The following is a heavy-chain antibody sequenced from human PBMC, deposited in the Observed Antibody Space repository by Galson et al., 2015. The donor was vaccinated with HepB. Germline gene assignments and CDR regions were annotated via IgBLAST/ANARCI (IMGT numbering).Heavy chain of an antibody. V-gene: IGHV1-24*01. CDR3: ARDLDIQYCSSTSCSGFDP. D-gene: IGHD2-2*01. CDR1: GYTLTELS. J-gene: IGHJ5*02. Sequence: SVKVSCKVSGYTLTELSMHWVRQAPGKGLEWMGGFDPEDGETIYAQKFQGRVTMTEDTSTDTAYMELSSLRSEDTAVYYCARDLDIQYCSSTSCSGFDPWGQGTLVTVSS. CDR2: FDPEDGET.